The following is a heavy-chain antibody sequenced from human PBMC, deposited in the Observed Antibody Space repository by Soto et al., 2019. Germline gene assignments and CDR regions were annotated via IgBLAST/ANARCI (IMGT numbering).Heavy chain of an antibody. J-gene: IGHJ5*02. D-gene: IGHD3-22*01. V-gene: IGHV5-51*01. CDR2: IFPSDSDT. Sequence: GGSLKISCRTSGYKFTSSWIACVRQMPGKGLEWMGIIFPSDSDTRYSPSFQGQVTISADRSTSTVFLQWASLKASDTAVYFCARKDKSGYFNWFDPWAQGTLGTVS. CDR3: ARKDKSGYFNWFDP. CDR1: GYKFTSSW.